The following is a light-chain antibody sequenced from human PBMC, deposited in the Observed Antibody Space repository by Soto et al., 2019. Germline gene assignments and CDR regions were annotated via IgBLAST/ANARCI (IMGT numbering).Light chain of an antibody. CDR1: QSVNNY. Sequence: EIVLTQSPATLSLSPGERATLSCRASQSVNNYLAWYQQKPGQAPRLVIYDVFNRATGTPARFSGSGSGTDLTLTTSSLEPADFEVYYCQQRRHRPWLTFGGGTRVEIK. V-gene: IGKV3-11*01. CDR3: QQRRHRPWLT. CDR2: DVF. J-gene: IGKJ4*01.